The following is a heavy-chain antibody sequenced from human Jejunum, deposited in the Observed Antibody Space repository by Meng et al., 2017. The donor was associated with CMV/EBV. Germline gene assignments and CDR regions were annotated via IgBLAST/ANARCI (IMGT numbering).Heavy chain of an antibody. J-gene: IGHJ6*02. CDR1: GFTFSRDG. Sequence: SGFTFSRDGKSWVRQVPGKGLEWVSTISGSGASIYYADSVKGRFTISRDSSKNTVYLQMNSLRAEDTAVYYCAKMGFYDYYGMDVWGQGTTVTVSS. CDR3: AKMGFYDYYGMDV. CDR2: ISGSGASI. V-gene: IGHV3-23*01.